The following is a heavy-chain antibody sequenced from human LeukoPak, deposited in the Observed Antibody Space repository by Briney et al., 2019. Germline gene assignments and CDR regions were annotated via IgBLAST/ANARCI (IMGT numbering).Heavy chain of an antibody. V-gene: IGHV1-18*01. CDR1: GYTFTSYG. D-gene: IGHD1/OR15-1a*01. J-gene: IGHJ5*02. Sequence: ASVKVSCKASGYTFTSYGISWVRQAPGQGLEWMGWISAYNGNTNYAQKLQGRVTMTTDTSTSTAYMELSRLRSDDTAVYYCARDLSPNKLSWFDPWGQGTLVTVSS. CDR3: ARDLSPNKLSWFDP. CDR2: ISAYNGNT.